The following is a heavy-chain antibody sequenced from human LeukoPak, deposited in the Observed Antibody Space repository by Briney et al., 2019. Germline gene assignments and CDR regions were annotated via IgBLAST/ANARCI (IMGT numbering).Heavy chain of an antibody. J-gene: IGHJ6*02. V-gene: IGHV4-61*02. D-gene: IGHD3-9*01. Sequence: PSETLSLTCTVSGGSISSGSYYWSWIRQPAGKGLEWIGRIYTSGSTNYNPSLKSRFTISVDTSKNQFSLMLSSVTAADTAVYYCARIWVKARLTRGYYGIDLWGQGTTVTVSS. CDR1: GGSISSGSYY. CDR3: ARIWVKARLTRGYYGIDL. CDR2: IYTSGST.